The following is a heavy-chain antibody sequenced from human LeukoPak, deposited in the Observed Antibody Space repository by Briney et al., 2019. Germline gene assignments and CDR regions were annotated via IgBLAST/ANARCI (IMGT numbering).Heavy chain of an antibody. Sequence: HAGGSLRLSCAASGFTVSNKYMTWVRQAPGKGLEWVSLIYSDGRTYYADSVKGRCTISRDNSKNTLYLQMNSLRVEDTAVYYCARGLFLSGYLDAFDIWGQGTVVTVSS. D-gene: IGHD3-22*01. V-gene: IGHV3-53*01. CDR3: ARGLFLSGYLDAFDI. J-gene: IGHJ3*02. CDR2: IYSDGRT. CDR1: GFTVSNKY.